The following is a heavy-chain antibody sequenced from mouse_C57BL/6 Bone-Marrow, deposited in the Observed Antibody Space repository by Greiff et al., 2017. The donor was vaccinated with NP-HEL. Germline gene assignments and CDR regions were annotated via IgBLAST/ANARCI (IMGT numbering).Heavy chain of an antibody. D-gene: IGHD1-1*01. CDR2: IWTGGGT. J-gene: IGHJ1*03. CDR1: GFSLTSYA. V-gene: IGHV2-9-1*01. CDR3: ARYCSSYVGYFDV. Sequence: VNVVESGPGLVAPSQSLSITCTVSGFSLTSYAISWVRQPPGKGLEWLGVIWTGGGTNYNSALKSRLSISKDNSKSQVFLKMNSLQTDDTARYYCARYCSSYVGYFDVWGTGTTVTVSS.